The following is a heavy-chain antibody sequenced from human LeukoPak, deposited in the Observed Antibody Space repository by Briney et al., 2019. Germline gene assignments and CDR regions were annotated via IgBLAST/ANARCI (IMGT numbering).Heavy chain of an antibody. CDR2: IYYSGST. CDR3: ASSDSGTLDY. V-gene: IGHV4-39*01. D-gene: IGHD1-26*01. J-gene: IGHJ4*02. Sequence: SETLSLTCTVSGGSISGYYWHWIRQPPGKGLEWIGSIYYSGSTYYNPSLKSRVTISVDTSKNQFSLKLSSVTAADTAVYYCASSDSGTLDYWGQGTLVTVSS. CDR1: GGSISGYY.